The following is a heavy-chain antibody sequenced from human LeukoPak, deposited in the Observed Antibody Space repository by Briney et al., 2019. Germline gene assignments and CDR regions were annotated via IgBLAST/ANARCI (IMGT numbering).Heavy chain of an antibody. Sequence: SETLSLTCAVYGGSFSGYYWSWIRQPPGKGLEWIGEINHSGSTNYNPSLKSRVTISVDTSKNQFSLKLSSVTAADTAVYYCARAPRARWPPPYYGMDVWGQGTTVTVSS. CDR3: ARAPRARWPPPYYGMDV. CDR1: GGSFSGYY. J-gene: IGHJ6*02. V-gene: IGHV4-34*01. D-gene: IGHD5-24*01. CDR2: INHSGST.